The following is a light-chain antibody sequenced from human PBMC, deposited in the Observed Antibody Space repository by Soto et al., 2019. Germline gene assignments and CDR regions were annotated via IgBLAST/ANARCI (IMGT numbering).Light chain of an antibody. CDR1: QSVASN. V-gene: IGKV3-15*01. Sequence: EIVMTQSPASLSVSPGDGATLSCRASQSVASNVAWYQQKPGQGPKLLIHGASTRAVGVPASFSVSGDVTDFTLTISSLHAEVVAVYYCQQYHNWPPQYTVGQGTKLQIK. CDR2: GAS. CDR3: QQYHNWPPQYT. J-gene: IGKJ2*01.